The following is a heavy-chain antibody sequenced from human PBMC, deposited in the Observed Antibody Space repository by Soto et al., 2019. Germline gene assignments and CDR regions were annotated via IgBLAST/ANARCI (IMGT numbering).Heavy chain of an antibody. V-gene: IGHV3-73*02. Sequence: EVHLVQSGGGLVQPGGSMKLSCAASGFIFSGSAMHWVRQASGKGLEWVGRIGRKAKNYATEYGASVEGRFTISSADSKNTTFLLMDRLKSEDTGVYFFFRQWLVVSPRDHWGQGTRVTVSS. CDR3: FRQWLVVSPRDH. J-gene: IGHJ4*02. D-gene: IGHD6-19*01. CDR2: IGRKAKNYAT. CDR1: GFIFSGSA.